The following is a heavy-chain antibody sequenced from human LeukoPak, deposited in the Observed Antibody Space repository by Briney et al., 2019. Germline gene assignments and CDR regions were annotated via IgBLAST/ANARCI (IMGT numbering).Heavy chain of an antibody. V-gene: IGHV5-51*01. CDR1: GYSFTNYW. CDR2: IYPGDSDT. D-gene: IGHD3-10*01. J-gene: IGHJ4*02. CDR3: GRHRDYYGLGSPFDY. Sequence: AGESLKISCKISGYSFTNYWIGWVRQMPGKGLEWMGIIYPGDSDTRYSPSFQGQVTISADKSISTAYLQWNSLKASDTAMYYCGRHRDYYGLGSPFDYWGQGTLVTVSS.